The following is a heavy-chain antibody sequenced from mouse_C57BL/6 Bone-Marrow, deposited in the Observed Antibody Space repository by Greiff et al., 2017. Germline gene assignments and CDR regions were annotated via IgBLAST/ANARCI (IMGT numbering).Heavy chain of an antibody. CDR1: GYTFTSYW. Sequence: QVQLKQPGAELVMPGASVKLSCKASGYTFTSYWMHWVKQRPGQGLEWIGEIDPSDSYTNYNQKFKGKSTLTVDKSSSTAYMQLSSLTSEDSAVYYCARSRYYGNLRDYWGQGTTLTVSS. CDR2: IDPSDSYT. V-gene: IGHV1-69*01. J-gene: IGHJ2*01. D-gene: IGHD2-1*01. CDR3: ARSRYYGNLRDY.